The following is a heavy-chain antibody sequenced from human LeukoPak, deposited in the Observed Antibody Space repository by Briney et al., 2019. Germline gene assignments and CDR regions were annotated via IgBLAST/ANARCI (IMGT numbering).Heavy chain of an antibody. V-gene: IGHV1-18*01. CDR1: GYTFTTYD. D-gene: IGHD3-10*01. CDR3: ARRWGSGIRGAFDI. J-gene: IGHJ3*02. CDR2: ISGNNGNT. Sequence: GASVKVSCKASGYTFTTYDISWVRQAPGQGLEWMGWISGNNGNTNYAKKFQVRVTMTTDTSTSTTYMELRSLRSDDTAIYYCARRWGSGIRGAFDIWGQGTMVTVSS.